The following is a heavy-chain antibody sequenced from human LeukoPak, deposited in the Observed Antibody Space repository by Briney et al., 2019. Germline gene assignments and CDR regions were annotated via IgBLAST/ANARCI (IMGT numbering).Heavy chain of an antibody. CDR3: ARVKAARFWFDP. Sequence: SETLSLTCTVSGGSISSYYWSWIRQPPGKGLERIGYIYYSGSTNYNPSLKSRVTISVDTSKNQFSLKLSSVTAADTAVYYCARVKAARFWFDPWGQGTLVTVSS. J-gene: IGHJ5*02. D-gene: IGHD6-6*01. CDR1: GGSISSYY. V-gene: IGHV4-59*01. CDR2: IYYSGST.